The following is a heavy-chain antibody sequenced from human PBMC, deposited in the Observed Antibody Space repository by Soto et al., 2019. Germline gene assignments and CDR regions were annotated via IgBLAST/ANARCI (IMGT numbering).Heavy chain of an antibody. Sequence: ETLRLSCAASGFTFSSYWMHWVRQAPGKGLVWVSRINSDGSSTSYADSVKGRFTISRDNAKNTLYLQMNSLRAEDTAVYYCARGLLIRSVPCLDYWGQGTLVTVSS. V-gene: IGHV3-74*01. CDR1: GFTFSSYW. CDR2: INSDGSST. J-gene: IGHJ4*02. CDR3: ARGLLIRSVPCLDY. D-gene: IGHD3-10*01.